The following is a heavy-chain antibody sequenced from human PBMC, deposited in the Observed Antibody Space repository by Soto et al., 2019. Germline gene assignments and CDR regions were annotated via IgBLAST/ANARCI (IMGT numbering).Heavy chain of an antibody. CDR2: INHSGST. J-gene: IGHJ4*02. CDR3: ASGYSSSWSL. Sequence: ETLSLTCAVYGGSFSGYYWSWIRQPPGRGLEWIGEINHSGSTNYNPSLKSRVTISVDTSKNQFSLKLSSVTAADTAVYYCASGYSSSWSLWGQGTLVTV. V-gene: IGHV4-34*01. D-gene: IGHD6-13*01. CDR1: GGSFSGYY.